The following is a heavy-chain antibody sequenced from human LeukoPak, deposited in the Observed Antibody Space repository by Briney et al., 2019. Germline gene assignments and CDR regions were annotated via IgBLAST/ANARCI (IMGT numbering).Heavy chain of an antibody. Sequence: GGSLRLSCAASGFTFSSYGMHWVRQAPGKGLEWVAFIRYDGSNKCYADSVKGRFTISRDNSKNTLYLQMNSLRAEDTAVYYCAKLGIFGVVPMWGAFDIWGQGTMVTVSS. CDR2: IRYDGSNK. V-gene: IGHV3-30*02. CDR3: AKLGIFGVVPMWGAFDI. D-gene: IGHD3-3*01. CDR1: GFTFSSYG. J-gene: IGHJ3*02.